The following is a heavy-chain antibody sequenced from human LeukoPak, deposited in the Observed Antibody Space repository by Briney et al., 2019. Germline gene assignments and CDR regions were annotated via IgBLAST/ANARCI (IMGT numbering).Heavy chain of an antibody. CDR3: AREVLRHDY. J-gene: IGHJ4*02. CDR2: IITDTGNP. D-gene: IGHD3-10*01. Sequence: GASVKVSCKASGYTLTQHSINWVRQAPGQGLEWMGWIITDTGNPTHAQGFTGRFVFSVDTSVNTAYLQISSLKAEDTAVYYCAREVLRHDYWGQGTLVTVSS. CDR1: GYTLTQHS. V-gene: IGHV7-4-1*02.